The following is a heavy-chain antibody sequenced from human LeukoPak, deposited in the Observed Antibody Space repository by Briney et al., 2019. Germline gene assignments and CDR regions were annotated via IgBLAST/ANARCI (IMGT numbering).Heavy chain of an antibody. Sequence: GGSLRLSCAASGFTFSSYAMYWVRQAPGKGLQWVAPILYDGSNKYYVDSVKGRFTISRDNAKNSLYLQMNSLRAEDTAVYYCARDADTGYYMDVWGKGTTVTISS. CDR3: ARDADTGYYMDV. CDR1: GFTFSSYA. J-gene: IGHJ6*03. CDR2: ILYDGSNK. D-gene: IGHD2-8*02. V-gene: IGHV3-30*04.